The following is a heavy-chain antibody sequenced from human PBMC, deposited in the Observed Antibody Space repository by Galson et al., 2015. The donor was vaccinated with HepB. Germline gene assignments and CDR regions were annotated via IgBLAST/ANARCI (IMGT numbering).Heavy chain of an antibody. V-gene: IGHV1-18*01. Sequence: SVKVSCKASGYTFASYGISWVRQAPGQGLEWMGWISAYNGITNYVQKVQGRVTMTTDTSTSTAYMELRSLRSEDTAVYYCARSDYDILTGEVLFDYWGQGTLVTVSS. CDR2: ISAYNGIT. D-gene: IGHD3-9*01. CDR3: ARSDYDILTGEVLFDY. CDR1: GYTFASYG. J-gene: IGHJ4*02.